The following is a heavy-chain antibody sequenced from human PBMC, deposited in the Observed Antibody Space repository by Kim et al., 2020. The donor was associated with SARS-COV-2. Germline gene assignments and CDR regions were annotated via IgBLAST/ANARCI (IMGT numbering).Heavy chain of an antibody. CDR1: GFTFDDYA. CDR3: AKAEPNIAAAGLGDAFDI. D-gene: IGHD6-13*01. V-gene: IGHV3-9*01. CDR2: ISWNSGSI. Sequence: GGSLRLSCAASGFTFDDYAMHWVRQAPGKGLEWVSGISWNSGSIGYADSVKGRFTISRDNAKNSLYLQMNSLRAEDTALYYCAKAEPNIAAAGLGDAFDIWGQGTMVTVSS. J-gene: IGHJ3*02.